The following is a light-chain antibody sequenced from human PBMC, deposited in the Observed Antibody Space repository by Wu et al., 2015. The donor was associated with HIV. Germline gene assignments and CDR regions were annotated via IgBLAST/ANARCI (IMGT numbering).Light chain of an antibody. V-gene: IGKV3-15*01. CDR3: QQYDNWPPWT. J-gene: IGKJ1*01. Sequence: EVVMTQSPVTLSVSPGERVTLSCRASQSLTSHLAWYQQKLGQAPRLLIYGASTRATGIPARFSASGSGTEFTLTINNMQSEDVAIYYCQQYDNWPPWTFGQGTKVEIK. CDR2: GAS. CDR1: QSLTSH.